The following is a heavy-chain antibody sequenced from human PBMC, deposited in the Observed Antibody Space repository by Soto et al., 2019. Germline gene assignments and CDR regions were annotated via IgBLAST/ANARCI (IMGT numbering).Heavy chain of an antibody. V-gene: IGHV4-59*07. CDR2: IYYSGST. CDR1: RCSISSYD. J-gene: IGHJ3*02. D-gene: IGHD3-22*01. CDR3: ARGGDYYDSSGHDAFDI. Sequence: XDTLSLTCTVARCSISSYDWGWIRQPPGKGLEWIGYIYYSGSTNYNPSLKSRVTISVDTSKNQFSLKLSSVTAADTAVYYCARGGDYYDSSGHDAFDIWGQGTMVTVSS.